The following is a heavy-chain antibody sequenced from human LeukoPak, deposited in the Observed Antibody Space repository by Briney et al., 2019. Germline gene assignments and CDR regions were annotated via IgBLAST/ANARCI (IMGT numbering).Heavy chain of an antibody. D-gene: IGHD2/OR15-2a*01. V-gene: IGHV4-31*03. CDR3: ARDLGLPNAFDI. Sequence: SETLSLTCTVSGGSISSGGYCWSWIRQHPGKGLGWTGYIYYSGSTYYNPSLKSRVTISVDTSKNQFSLKLSSVTAADTAVYYCARDLGLPNAFDIWGQGTMVTVSS. CDR2: IYYSGST. J-gene: IGHJ3*02. CDR1: GGSISSGGYC.